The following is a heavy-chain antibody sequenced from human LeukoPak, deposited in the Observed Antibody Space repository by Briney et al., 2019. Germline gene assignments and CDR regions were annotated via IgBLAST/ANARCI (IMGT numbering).Heavy chain of an antibody. CDR1: GXTFSSFG. Sequence: GRSVRLSCTASGXTFSSFGMHWVRQAPGKGLEWVTAISSVGHTNKSADSVKGRFTISRDNSKNTLYLQMHSLREDDTAVYYCAKEVGWFNAFDVWGQGTMVTVSS. CDR3: AKEVGWFNAFDV. CDR2: ISSVGHTN. D-gene: IGHD3-10*01. V-gene: IGHV3-30*18. J-gene: IGHJ3*01.